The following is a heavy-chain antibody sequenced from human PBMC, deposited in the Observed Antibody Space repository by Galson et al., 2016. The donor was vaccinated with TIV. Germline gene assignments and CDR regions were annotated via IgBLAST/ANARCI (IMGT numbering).Heavy chain of an antibody. V-gene: IGHV6-1*01. CDR2: TYYRSRWYY. D-gene: IGHD5-12*01. CDR1: GDSVSSDSAA. Sequence: CAISGDSVSSDSAAWNWVRQSPSRGLEWLGRTYYRSRWYYDYKVSVKSRITINPDTSKNQFSLQLNSVTPEDTAVYNCTRATGKNGASGYATWETFDIGGQGTMVTVTS. CDR3: TRATGKNGASGYATWETFDI. J-gene: IGHJ3*02.